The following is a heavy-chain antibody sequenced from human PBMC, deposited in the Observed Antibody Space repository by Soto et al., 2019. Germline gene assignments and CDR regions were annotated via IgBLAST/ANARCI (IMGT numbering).Heavy chain of an antibody. CDR2: IYSSRNT. Sequence: SETLSLTCTVSGDSISSSDFYWGWIRQPPGKGLEWIGTIYSSRNTYYNPSLKSRVTISVDTSKNQFSLRLTSVTASDTAVYHCGRGGVPNVGWFDPWGQGTTVTVSS. CDR1: GDSISSSDFY. V-gene: IGHV4-39*01. J-gene: IGHJ5*01. D-gene: IGHD3-16*01. CDR3: GRGGVPNVGWFDP.